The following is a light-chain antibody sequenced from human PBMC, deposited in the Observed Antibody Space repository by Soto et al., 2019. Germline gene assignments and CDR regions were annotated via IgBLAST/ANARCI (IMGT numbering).Light chain of an antibody. V-gene: IGKV3-11*01. CDR3: QQRINWPLT. CDR2: DAS. Sequence: EIVLTQSPATLSLSAGERATLSCGASQSVSSYLAWYQQKPGQAPRLLIYDASNRTTGIPARFSGSGSGTDFTLTISSLEPEDFAVYFCQQRINWPLTFGGGTKVDIK. J-gene: IGKJ4*01. CDR1: QSVSSY.